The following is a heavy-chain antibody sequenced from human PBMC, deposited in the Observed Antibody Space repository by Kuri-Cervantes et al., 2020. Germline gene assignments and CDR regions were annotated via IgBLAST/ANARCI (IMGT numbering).Heavy chain of an antibody. Sequence: ASVKVSCKASGYTFTGYYMHWVRQAPGQGLEWMGWISPNSGGTNYAQKFQGWVTMTRDTSISTAYMELSRLRSDDTAVYYCARRYLDGGADYWGQGTLVTVSS. CDR2: ISPNSGGT. V-gene: IGHV1-2*04. J-gene: IGHJ4*02. CDR1: GYTFTGYY. D-gene: IGHD3/OR15-3a*01. CDR3: ARRYLDGGADY.